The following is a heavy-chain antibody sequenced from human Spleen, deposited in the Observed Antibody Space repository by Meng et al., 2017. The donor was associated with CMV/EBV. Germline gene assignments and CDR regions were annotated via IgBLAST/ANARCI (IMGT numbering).Heavy chain of an antibody. V-gene: IGHV1-2*02. CDR1: FNNFY. Sequence: FNNFYIHWVRQAPGQGLEWMGWINPNSGGTLYAQKFQGRVTMTRDSAMSTAYMDLSGLTSDDTARYYCARDPTYDFWGGVPYYFDSWGQGTLVTVSS. CDR3: ARDPTYDFWGGVPYYFDS. D-gene: IGHD3-3*01. J-gene: IGHJ4*02. CDR2: INPNSGGT.